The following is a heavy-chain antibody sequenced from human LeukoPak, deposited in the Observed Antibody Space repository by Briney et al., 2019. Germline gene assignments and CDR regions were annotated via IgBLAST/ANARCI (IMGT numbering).Heavy chain of an antibody. CDR3: AKHQVLLWFGELSH. CDR1: VFTCSSYA. V-gene: IGHV3-23*01. J-gene: IGHJ4*02. D-gene: IGHD3-10*01. CDR2: ISGSGGST. Sequence: GGSLRLSCAASVFTCSSYAMSWVRQAPGKGLEWVSAISGSGGSTYYADSVKGRFTISRDNSKNTLYLQMNSLRAEDTAVYYCAKHQVLLWFGELSHWGQGTLVTVSS.